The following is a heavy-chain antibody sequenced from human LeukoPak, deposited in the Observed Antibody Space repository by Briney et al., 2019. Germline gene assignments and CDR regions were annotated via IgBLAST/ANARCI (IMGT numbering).Heavy chain of an antibody. CDR1: GGSLSSVDYF. V-gene: IGHV4-30-4*08. CDR2: LSHIGSS. CDR3: ARGREENYDFWSGYYKGVHFDF. D-gene: IGHD3-3*01. J-gene: IGHJ4*02. Sequence: SETLSLTCTVSGGSLSSVDYFWGWIRQSPGKGLEWIAYLSHIGSSYYKPSVKSRVTMSVDTSKNQVSLRLRSVTAADTAVYFCARGREENYDFWSGYYKGVHFDFWGQGTLVTVSS.